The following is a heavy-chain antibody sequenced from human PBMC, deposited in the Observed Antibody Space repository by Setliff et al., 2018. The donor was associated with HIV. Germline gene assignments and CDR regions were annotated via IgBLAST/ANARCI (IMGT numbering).Heavy chain of an antibody. CDR1: GYNFTSHD. CDR2: MNPKSGNT. Sequence: ASVKVSCKASGYNFTSHDINWVRQAPGQGLEWMGWMNPKSGNTGYARKFQGRVTMTRKISISTAYMELRSLRSDDTAVYYCARGYCSSTSCYGIYYFDNWGQGTPVTAPQ. V-gene: IGHV1-8*01. J-gene: IGHJ4*02. CDR3: ARGYCSSTSCYGIYYFDN. D-gene: IGHD2-2*01.